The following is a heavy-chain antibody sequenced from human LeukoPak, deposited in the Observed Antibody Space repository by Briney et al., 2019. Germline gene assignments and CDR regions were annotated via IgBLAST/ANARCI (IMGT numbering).Heavy chain of an antibody. CDR2: INRSGTT. CDR3: ARVLDYDFWSGYSGYYMDV. D-gene: IGHD3-3*01. CDR1: GGSFSGYS. Sequence: NPSETLSLTCAVHGGSFSGYSWHWIRQSPGKGLEWIGEINRSGTTNYNESLKSRVTMSVDTSKIQFSLSLRSVTAADTAVYYCARVLDYDFWSGYSGYYMDVWGKGTTVTVSS. J-gene: IGHJ6*03. V-gene: IGHV4-34*01.